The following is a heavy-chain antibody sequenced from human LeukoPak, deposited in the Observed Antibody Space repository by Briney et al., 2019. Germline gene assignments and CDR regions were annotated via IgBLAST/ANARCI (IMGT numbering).Heavy chain of an antibody. CDR1: GYTFTSFG. V-gene: IGHV1-18*01. D-gene: IGHD3-22*01. CDR3: ARVPYDSGDYSSRPRDY. J-gene: IGHJ4*02. CDR2: ITTYSANT. Sequence: GASVKVSCKASGYTFTSFGISWVRQAPGQGLEWMGYITTYSANTIYAQKFQGRVTMTTDTSTNTAYMELRSLRSDDTAVYYCARVPYDSGDYSSRPRDYWGQGTLVTVSS.